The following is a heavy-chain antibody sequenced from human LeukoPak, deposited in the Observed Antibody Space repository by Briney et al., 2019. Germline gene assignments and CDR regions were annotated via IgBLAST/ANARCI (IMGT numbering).Heavy chain of an antibody. D-gene: IGHD2-2*01. CDR1: GYTFTSYG. CDR2: ISAYNGNT. CDR3: ARDSGYQPLLSPRGELDY. J-gene: IGHJ4*02. Sequence: ASVKVSCKASGYTFTSYGISWVRQAPGQGLEWMGWISAYNGNTNYAQKLQGRVTMTTDTSTSTAYMELRSLRSDDTAVYYCARDSGYQPLLSPRGELDYWGQGTLVTVSS. V-gene: IGHV1-18*01.